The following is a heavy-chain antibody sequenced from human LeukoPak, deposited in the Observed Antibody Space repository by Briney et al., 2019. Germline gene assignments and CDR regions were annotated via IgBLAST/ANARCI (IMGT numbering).Heavy chain of an antibody. D-gene: IGHD3-3*01. CDR2: ISAYNGNT. CDR1: GYTFTSYG. CDR3: ARGRATNDFWSGSQSYGMDV. Sequence: ASVKVSCKASGYTFTSYGISWVRQAPGQGLEWMGWISAYNGNTNYAQKLQGRVTMTTDTSTSTAYMELRSLRSDDTAVYYCARGRATNDFWSGSQSYGMDVWGQGTTVTVSS. V-gene: IGHV1-18*01. J-gene: IGHJ6*02.